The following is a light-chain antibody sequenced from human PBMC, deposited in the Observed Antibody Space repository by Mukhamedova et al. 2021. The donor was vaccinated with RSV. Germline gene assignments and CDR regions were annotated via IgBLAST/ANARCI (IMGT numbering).Light chain of an antibody. CDR2: SAS. CDR3: QQSSSPSYT. Sequence: GKAPKILIYSASRLQSGVPSRFSGSGSGTDFTLTISSLQPEDFATYFCQQSSSPSYTFGQGTKLEIK. V-gene: IGKV1-39*01. J-gene: IGKJ2*01.